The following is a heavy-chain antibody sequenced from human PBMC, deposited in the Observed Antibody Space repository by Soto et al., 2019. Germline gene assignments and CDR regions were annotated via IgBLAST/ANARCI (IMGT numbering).Heavy chain of an antibody. J-gene: IGHJ4*02. Sequence: QVQLVESGGGVVQPGRSLRLSCAASGFTFSNYGLHWVRQAPGKGLEWVAVIWHDGKNKDYADSVKGRFTVSRDNSKNVLYLEINSLTAGDTAVYHRARDPVNDAAIDYWGQGNLVTVSS. CDR3: ARDPVNDAAIDY. D-gene: IGHD1-1*01. V-gene: IGHV3-33*01. CDR1: GFTFSNYG. CDR2: IWHDGKNK.